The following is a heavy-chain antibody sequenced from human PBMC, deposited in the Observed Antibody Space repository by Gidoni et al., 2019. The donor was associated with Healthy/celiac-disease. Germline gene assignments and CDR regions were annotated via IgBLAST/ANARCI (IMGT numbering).Heavy chain of an antibody. D-gene: IGHD3-22*01. V-gene: IGHV1-58*01. Sequence: QMQLVQSGPEVKKPGTSVKVSCKASGFTFTSSAVQWVRQARGKRLEWIGWIVVGSGNTNYAQKFQERVTITRDMSTSTAYMELSSLRSEDTAVYYCAASSSYYYDPGDAFDIWGQGTMVTVSS. CDR2: IVVGSGNT. CDR1: GFTFTSSA. CDR3: AASSSYYYDPGDAFDI. J-gene: IGHJ3*02.